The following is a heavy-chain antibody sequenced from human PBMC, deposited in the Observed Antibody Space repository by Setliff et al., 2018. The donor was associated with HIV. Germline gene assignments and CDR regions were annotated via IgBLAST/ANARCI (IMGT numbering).Heavy chain of an antibody. CDR3: ARVVGYYDSSGYPNYYYYYMDV. Sequence: SETLSLTCTVSGGSGSSISSGNYYWSWIRQPAGKGLEWIGRMYSSGSTNYNPSLKSRVTMSVDTSKNQFSLKLSSVTAADTAVYYCARVVGYYDSSGYPNYYYYYMDVWGKGTTVTVSS. CDR2: MYSSGST. V-gene: IGHV4-61*02. D-gene: IGHD3-22*01. CDR1: GGSGSSISSGNYY. J-gene: IGHJ6*03.